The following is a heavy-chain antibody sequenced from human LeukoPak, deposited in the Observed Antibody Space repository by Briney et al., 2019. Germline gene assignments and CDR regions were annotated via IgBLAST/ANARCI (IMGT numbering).Heavy chain of an antibody. J-gene: IGHJ3*02. CDR3: AREMLRITMVRGVIIGDAFDI. V-gene: IGHV1-18*01. D-gene: IGHD3-10*01. CDR1: GYTFTSYG. Sequence: ASVKVSCKASGYTFTSYGISWVRQAPGQGLEWMGWISAYNGNTNYAQKLQGRVTMTTDTSTSTAYMELRSLRSDDTAVYYCAREMLRITMVRGVIIGDAFDIWGQGTMVTVSS. CDR2: ISAYNGNT.